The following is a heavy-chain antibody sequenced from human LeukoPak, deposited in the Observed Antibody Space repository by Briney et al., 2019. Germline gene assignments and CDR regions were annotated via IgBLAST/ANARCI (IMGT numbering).Heavy chain of an antibody. D-gene: IGHD6-19*01. J-gene: IGHJ4*02. V-gene: IGHV3-30*18. CDR1: GFTFSSYG. CDR3: AKDTSGWYVS. Sequence: GGSLRLSCAASGFTFSSYGMHWVRQAPGKGLEWVAVISYDGSNKYYADSMKGRFTISRDNSKNTLYLQMNSLRAEDTAVYYCAKDTSGWYVSWGQGTLVTVSS. CDR2: ISYDGSNK.